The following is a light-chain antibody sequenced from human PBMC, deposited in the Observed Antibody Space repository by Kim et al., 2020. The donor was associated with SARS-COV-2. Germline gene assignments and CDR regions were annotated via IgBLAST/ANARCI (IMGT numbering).Light chain of an antibody. CDR2: ANH. V-gene: IGLV10-54*04. J-gene: IGLJ3*02. CDR1: SNNVGNQG. Sequence: AGLTQPPSVSKGLRQTATLTCTGNSNNVGNQGAAWLQQHQGHPPKLLSYANHNRPSGISERFSASRSGNTASLTITGLQPEDEADYYCSTWDSSLSAWVFGGGTQLTVL. CDR3: STWDSSLSAWV.